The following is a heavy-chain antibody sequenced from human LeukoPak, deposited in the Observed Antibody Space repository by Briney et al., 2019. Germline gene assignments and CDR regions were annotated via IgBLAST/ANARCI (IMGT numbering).Heavy chain of an antibody. CDR3: ARVPYGSGSYYRYYYYGMDV. J-gene: IGHJ6*04. CDR2: INHSGST. V-gene: IGHV4-34*01. CDR1: GGSFSGYY. D-gene: IGHD3-10*01. Sequence: SETLSLTCAAYGGSFSGYYWSWIRQPPGKGLEWIGEINHSGSTNYNPSLKSRVTISVDTSKNQFSLKLSSVTAADTAVYYCARVPYGSGSYYRYYYYGMDVWGKGTTVTVSS.